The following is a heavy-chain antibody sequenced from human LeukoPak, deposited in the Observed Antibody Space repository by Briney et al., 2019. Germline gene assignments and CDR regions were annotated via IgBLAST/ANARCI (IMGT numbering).Heavy chain of an antibody. Sequence: GGSLRLSCAASGFTFSDYYMSWIRQAPGKGLEWVSYISSSGSTIYYADSVKGRFTISRDNAKNSLYLRMNSLRAEDTAVYYCARCSYYYYCMDVWGKGTTVTVSS. CDR3: ARCSYYYYCMDV. J-gene: IGHJ6*03. D-gene: IGHD3-10*02. V-gene: IGHV3-11*04. CDR2: ISSSGSTI. CDR1: GFTFSDYY.